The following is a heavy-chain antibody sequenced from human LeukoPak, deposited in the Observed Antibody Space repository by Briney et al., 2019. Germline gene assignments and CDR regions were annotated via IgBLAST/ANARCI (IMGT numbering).Heavy chain of an antibody. CDR3: TRDLGY. J-gene: IGHJ4*02. Sequence: GGSLRLSCAASGFTFSHSWIHWVRQAPGKGLMWASGINGDGSTSGYADSVKGRFTVSRDNAKNTASLQMNSLRAEDTALYYCTRDLGYWGQGTLVTVSS. V-gene: IGHV3-74*01. CDR1: GFTFSHSW. CDR2: INGDGSTS.